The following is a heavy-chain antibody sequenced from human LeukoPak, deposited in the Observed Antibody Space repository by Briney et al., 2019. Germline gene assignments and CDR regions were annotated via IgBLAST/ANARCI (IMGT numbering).Heavy chain of an antibody. CDR1: GYTFTGYY. J-gene: IGHJ4*02. V-gene: IGHV1-2*02. D-gene: IGHD5-18*01. CDR2: INTNSGGK. Sequence: ASVTVSCTCSGYTFTGYYMHWVRQAPGQGLEWMGWINTNSGGKNYAQKLQGRVTMTRDTSISTAYMELSRLRSDDTAVYYCARASDTAMVVPGYWGQGTLVTVPS. CDR3: ARASDTAMVVPGY.